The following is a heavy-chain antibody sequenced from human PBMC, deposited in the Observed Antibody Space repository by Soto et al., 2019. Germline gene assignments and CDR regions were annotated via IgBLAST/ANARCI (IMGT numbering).Heavy chain of an antibody. CDR1: GGTFSSYA. D-gene: IGHD6-13*01. J-gene: IGHJ6*02. CDR2: IIPIFGTA. Sequence: ASVKVSCKASGGTFSSYAISWVRQAPGQGLEWMGGIIPIFGTANYAQKFQGRVTITADESTSTAYMELSSLRSEDTAVYYCASLGFSLLGIAAAGTHSYYYGMDVWGQGTTVTVSS. CDR3: ASLGFSLLGIAAAGTHSYYYGMDV. V-gene: IGHV1-69*13.